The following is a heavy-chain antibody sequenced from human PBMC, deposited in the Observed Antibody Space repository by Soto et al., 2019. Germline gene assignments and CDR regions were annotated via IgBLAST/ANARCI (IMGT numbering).Heavy chain of an antibody. CDR2: ISGSGSVT. CDR1: GFIFRNYG. D-gene: IGHD6-13*01. CDR3: AKGGVAAARGYFDH. V-gene: IGHV3-23*01. Sequence: EVQLLESGGGLVKPGGSLRLSCGASGFIFRNYGLSWVRQAPGKGLERVSDISGSGSVTNYADSVKGRFTISRDNSNNTLSLQMDSLRAEDTAVYYCAKGGVAAARGYFDHWGQGTRVTVSS. J-gene: IGHJ4*02.